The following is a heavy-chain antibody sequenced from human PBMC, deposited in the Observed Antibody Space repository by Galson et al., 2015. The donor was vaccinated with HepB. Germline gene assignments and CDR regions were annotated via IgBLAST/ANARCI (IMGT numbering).Heavy chain of an antibody. J-gene: IGHJ6*02. D-gene: IGHD2-15*01. Sequence: SLRLSCAASGFTFSGSAMHWVRQTSGKGLEWVGRIRSKANNYATTYAASVKGRFTISRDDSNNTAYLQMSSLKTEDTAVYYCARQGYGEYYGMDVWGQGTTVTVSS. V-gene: IGHV3-73*01. CDR1: GFTFSGSA. CDR3: ARQGYGEYYGMDV. CDR2: IRSKANNYAT.